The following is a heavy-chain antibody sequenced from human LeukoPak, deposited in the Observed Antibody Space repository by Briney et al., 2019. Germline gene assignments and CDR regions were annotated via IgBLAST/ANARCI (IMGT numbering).Heavy chain of an antibody. V-gene: IGHV3-48*03. CDR3: ARVSTGSEYFDY. CDR2: ISRSGSTI. J-gene: IGHJ4*02. Sequence: QPGGSPRLSCAASGFTFSSYETNWVRQAPGKGLEWVSYISRSGSTIFSADSVKGRFTTSRDNAKNSLFLQMNSLRAEDTAVYYCARVSTGSEYFDYWGQGTLVTVSS. CDR1: GFTFSSYE.